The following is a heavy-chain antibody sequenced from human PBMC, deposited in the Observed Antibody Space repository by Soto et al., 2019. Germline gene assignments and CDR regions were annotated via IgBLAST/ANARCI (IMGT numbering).Heavy chain of an antibody. CDR2: ISSSSSYI. CDR1: GFTFSSYS. CDR3: ARDGVLPLWAYCSGGSCYPEFDY. J-gene: IGHJ4*02. D-gene: IGHD2-15*01. V-gene: IGHV3-21*01. Sequence: GGSLRLSCAASGFTFSSYSMNWVRQAPGKGLEWVSSISSSSSYIYYADSVKGRFTISRDNAKNSLYLQMNSLRAEDTAVYYCARDGVLPLWAYCSGGSCYPEFDYWGQGTLVTVSS.